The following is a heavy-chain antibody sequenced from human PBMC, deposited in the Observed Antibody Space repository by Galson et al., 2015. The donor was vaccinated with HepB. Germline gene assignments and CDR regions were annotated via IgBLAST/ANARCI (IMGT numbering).Heavy chain of an antibody. Sequence: SGAEVKKPGESLKISCQASGYSFTTYWIGWVRQLPGKGLECVAIIYPGDSDIRYSPSFQGQVTISADKSISTAYLQWRSLKASDTAIYYCARLPHYYYYMDVWGKGTSVTVSS. D-gene: IGHD3-16*01. J-gene: IGHJ6*03. CDR2: IYPGDSDI. CDR3: ARLPHYYYYMDV. V-gene: IGHV5-51*03. CDR1: GYSFTTYW.